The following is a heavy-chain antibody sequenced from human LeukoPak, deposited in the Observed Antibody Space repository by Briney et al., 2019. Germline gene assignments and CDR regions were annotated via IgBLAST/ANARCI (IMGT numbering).Heavy chain of an antibody. Sequence: SSETLSLSCTVTGTSIRSGSYYWNWIRQAAGKGLEWIGRMYIGGRTTYNPSLKSRVTISLETTENQFSLRLRSVTAADTAVYYCVRHSISRRYNSVFDYWGQGTLVTVSS. CDR2: MYIGGRT. CDR3: VRHSISRRYNSVFDY. CDR1: GTSIRSGSYY. D-gene: IGHD6-19*01. J-gene: IGHJ4*02. V-gene: IGHV4-61*02.